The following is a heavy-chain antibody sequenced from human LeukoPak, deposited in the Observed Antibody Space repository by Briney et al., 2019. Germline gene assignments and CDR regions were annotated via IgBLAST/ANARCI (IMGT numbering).Heavy chain of an antibody. Sequence: GGSLRLSCAASGFTFSSYGMHWVRQAPGKGLEWVAVIWYDGSNKYYADSVKGRFTISRDNSKNTLYLQMNSPRAEDTAVYYCARDLARRLGEFDYWGQGTLVTVSS. CDR2: IWYDGSNK. CDR3: ARDLARRLGEFDY. D-gene: IGHD3-16*01. J-gene: IGHJ4*02. CDR1: GFTFSSYG. V-gene: IGHV3-33*01.